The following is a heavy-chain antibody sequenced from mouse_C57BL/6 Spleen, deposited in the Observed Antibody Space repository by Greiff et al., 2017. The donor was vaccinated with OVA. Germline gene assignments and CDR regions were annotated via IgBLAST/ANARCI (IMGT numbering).Heavy chain of an antibody. J-gene: IGHJ4*01. D-gene: IGHD2-3*01. Sequence: VQLQQSGPELVKPGASVKMSCKASGYTFTDYNMHWVKQSHGKSLEWIGYINPNNGGTSYNQKFKGKATLTVNKSSSTAYMGLRSLTSEDSAVYYCAREGYYTALYYYAMDYWGQGTSVTVSS. CDR1: GYTFTDYN. CDR3: AREGYYTALYYYAMDY. V-gene: IGHV1-22*01. CDR2: INPNNGGT.